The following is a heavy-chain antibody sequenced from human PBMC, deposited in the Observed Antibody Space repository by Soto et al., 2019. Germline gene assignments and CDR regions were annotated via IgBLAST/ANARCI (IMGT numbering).Heavy chain of an antibody. V-gene: IGHV3-23*01. CDR2: ISGTGAST. CDR3: AKKYDFWSGPRVGMDV. J-gene: IGHJ6*02. CDR1: GFIFNTYA. Sequence: PGGSLRLSCAASGFIFNTYAMSWVRQAPGKGLEWVSEISGTGASTYYADSVKGRFTISRDNSKNTLYVQMNSLRAEDTAVYYCAKKYDFWSGPRVGMDVWGQGTTVTVSS. D-gene: IGHD3-3*01.